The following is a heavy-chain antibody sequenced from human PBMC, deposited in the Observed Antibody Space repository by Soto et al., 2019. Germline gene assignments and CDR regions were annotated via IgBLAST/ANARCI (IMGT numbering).Heavy chain of an antibody. CDR1: GGSLSSGDLY. V-gene: IGHV4-30-4*01. CDR2: IYYTGTT. J-gene: IGHJ5*02. CDR3: ARDIAADLGAWFDP. D-gene: IGHD6-13*01. Sequence: PSETLSLTCTVSGGSLSSGDLYWSWIRQPPGKGLEWIGYIYYTGTTQYNPSLRSRVAMSLDTSKNQFSLKLSSVTAADTAVYYCARDIAADLGAWFDPWGQGTLVTVSS.